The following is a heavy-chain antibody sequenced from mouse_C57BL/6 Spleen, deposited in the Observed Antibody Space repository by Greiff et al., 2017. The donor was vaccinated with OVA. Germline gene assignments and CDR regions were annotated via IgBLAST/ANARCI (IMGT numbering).Heavy chain of an antibody. V-gene: IGHV1-69*01. D-gene: IGHD2-2*01. CDR1: GYTFTSYW. CDR2: IDPSDSYT. CDR3: AAGNGYDGGFAY. Sequence: QVQLQQPGAELVMPGASVKLSCKASGYTFTSYWMHWVKQRPGQGLEWIGEIDPSDSYTNYNQKFKGKSTLTVDKSSSTAYMQLSSLTSEDSAVYYCAAGNGYDGGFAYWGQVTLVTVSA. J-gene: IGHJ3*01.